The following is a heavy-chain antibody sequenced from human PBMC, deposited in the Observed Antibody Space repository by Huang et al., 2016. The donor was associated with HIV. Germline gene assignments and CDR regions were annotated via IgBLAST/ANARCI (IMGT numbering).Heavy chain of an antibody. CDR1: GYTFTNYD. Sequence: QVHLVQSGAEVKKPGASVKVSCKASGYTFTNYDINWVRQAPGRGVGWMGWMNPNTGNTGLAQSFQGRVTMTRKTSITTAYMELTSLTSEDTAVYYCARSAYGDLDYWGLGTLVIVSS. CDR3: ARSAYGDLDY. D-gene: IGHD4-17*01. V-gene: IGHV1-8*02. J-gene: IGHJ4*02. CDR2: MNPNTGNT.